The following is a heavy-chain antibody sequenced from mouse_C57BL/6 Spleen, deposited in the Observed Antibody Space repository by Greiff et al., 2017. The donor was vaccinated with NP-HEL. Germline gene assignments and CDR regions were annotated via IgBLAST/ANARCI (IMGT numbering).Heavy chain of an antibody. CDR2: ISYSRST. CDR1: GYSITSGYG. J-gene: IGHJ2*01. V-gene: IGHV3-2*02. D-gene: IGHD1-2*01. Sequence: EVKLQESGPGLVKPSQSLSLTCPVTGYSITSGYGWNWIRQFPGNKLEWMGYISYSRSTNYNPSLKSRISITRDTSKNQFFLQLNSVTTEDTATYYCARTARIKYWGQGTTLTVSS. CDR3: ARTARIKY.